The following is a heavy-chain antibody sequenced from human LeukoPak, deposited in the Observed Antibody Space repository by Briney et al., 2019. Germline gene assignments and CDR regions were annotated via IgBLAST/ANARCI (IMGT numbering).Heavy chain of an antibody. CDR3: ARGGGGYAYFDY. Sequence: GGSLRLSCAASGFDFYTYWMSWVRQAPGKGLQWVANINQDGSQKYFVDSVEGRFTISRDNAKNSLYLQMNSLRAEDTAVYYCARGGGGYAYFDYWGQGTLVTVSS. CDR2: INQDGSQK. CDR1: GFDFYTYW. V-gene: IGHV3-7*01. J-gene: IGHJ4*02. D-gene: IGHD5-12*01.